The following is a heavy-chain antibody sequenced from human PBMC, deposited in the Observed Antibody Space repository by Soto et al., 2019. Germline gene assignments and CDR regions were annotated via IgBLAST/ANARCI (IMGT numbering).Heavy chain of an antibody. D-gene: IGHD3-22*01. Sequence: GGSLRLSCAASGFTFSSYWMSWVRQAPGKGLEWVANVKQDGTEKWYVDSVKGRFTISRDNAKNSLYLQMNSLRAEDTAVYYCARGDYYDSSGPFSDAFDIWGQGTMVTVSS. CDR3: ARGDYYDSSGPFSDAFDI. CDR2: VKQDGTEK. J-gene: IGHJ3*02. CDR1: GFTFSSYW. V-gene: IGHV3-7*04.